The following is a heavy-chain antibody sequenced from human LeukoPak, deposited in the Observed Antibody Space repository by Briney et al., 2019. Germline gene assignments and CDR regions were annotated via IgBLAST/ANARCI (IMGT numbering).Heavy chain of an antibody. CDR3: ARGSVSSWYPVGLANWFDP. CDR1: GGSISSYY. V-gene: IGHV4-4*07. CDR2: IYTSGST. J-gene: IGHJ5*02. D-gene: IGHD6-13*01. Sequence: SETLSLTCTVSGGSISSYYWSWIRQPAGKGLEWIGRIYTSGSTNYNPSLKSRVTISVDTSKNQFSLKLSSVTAADTAVYYCARGSVSSWYPVGLANWFDPWGQGTLVTVSS.